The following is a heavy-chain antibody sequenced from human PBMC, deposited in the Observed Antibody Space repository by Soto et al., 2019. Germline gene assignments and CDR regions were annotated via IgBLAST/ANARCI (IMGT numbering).Heavy chain of an antibody. V-gene: IGHV4-59*01. CDR3: ARGMNYYDSSGPYGMDV. D-gene: IGHD3-22*01. CDR1: GGSISSYY. J-gene: IGHJ6*02. Sequence: QVQLQESGPGLVKPSETLSLTCTVSGGSISSYYWSWIRQPPGKGLEWIGYIYYSGSTNYNPSLKSRVTISVDTFNNQFSLKLSSVTAADTAVYYCARGMNYYDSSGPYGMDVWGQGTTVTVSS. CDR2: IYYSGST.